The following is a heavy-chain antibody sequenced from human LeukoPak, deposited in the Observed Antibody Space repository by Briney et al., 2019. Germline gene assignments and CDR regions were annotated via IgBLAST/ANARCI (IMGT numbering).Heavy chain of an antibody. D-gene: IGHD3-10*01. CDR1: GFIVSSYY. J-gene: IGHJ4*02. CDR2: IHSGGDT. Sequence: GGSLRLSCAASGFIVSSYYMSWVRQAPVKGLEWVSVIHSGGDTYYADSVKGRFTISRDNSKNTLYLQMNSLRAEDTAVYYCARDPPLWFGTDWGQGTLVTVSS. CDR3: ARDPPLWFGTD. V-gene: IGHV3-66*01.